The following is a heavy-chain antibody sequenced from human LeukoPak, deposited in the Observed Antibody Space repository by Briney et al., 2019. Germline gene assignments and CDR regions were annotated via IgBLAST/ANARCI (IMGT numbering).Heavy chain of an antibody. CDR2: MNPNSGNT. J-gene: IGHJ4*02. D-gene: IGHD5-18*01. CDR1: GYTFTSYD. Sequence: GASVKVSCKASGYTFTSYDINWVRQATGQGLEWMGWMNPNSGNTGYAQKFQGRVTMTRDTSTRTVYMEMSSLTSEDTALYYCAREREDSYYFDYWGQGTLVTVSS. V-gene: IGHV1-8*01. CDR3: AREREDSYYFDY.